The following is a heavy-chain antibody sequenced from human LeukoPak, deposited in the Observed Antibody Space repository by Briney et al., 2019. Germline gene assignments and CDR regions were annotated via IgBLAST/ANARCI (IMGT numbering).Heavy chain of an antibody. V-gene: IGHV4-34*01. D-gene: IGHD2-2*01. CDR1: GGSFSGYY. CDR3: ARGFLVVVPAARSYYYGMDV. CDR2: INHSGST. J-gene: IGHJ6*02. Sequence: SSETLSLTCAVYGGSFSGYYWSWIRQPPGKGLEWIGEINHSGSTNYNPSLKSRVTISVDTSKNQSSLKLSSVTAADTAVYYCARGFLVVVPAARSYYYGMDVWGQGTTVTVSS.